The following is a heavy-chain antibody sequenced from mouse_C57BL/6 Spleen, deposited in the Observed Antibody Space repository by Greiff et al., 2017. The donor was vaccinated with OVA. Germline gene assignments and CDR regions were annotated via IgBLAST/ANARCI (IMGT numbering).Heavy chain of an antibody. V-gene: IGHV1-82*01. J-gene: IGHJ2*01. D-gene: IGHD1-1*01. CDR1: GYAFSSSW. CDR2: IYPGDGDT. Sequence: QVQLQQSGPELVKPGASVKISCKASGYAFSSSWMNWVKQRPGKGLEWIGRIYPGDGDTNYNGKFKGKATLTADKSSSTAYMQLSSLTSEDSAVYFCARHYGSRGYFDYWGQGTTLTVSS. CDR3: ARHYGSRGYFDY.